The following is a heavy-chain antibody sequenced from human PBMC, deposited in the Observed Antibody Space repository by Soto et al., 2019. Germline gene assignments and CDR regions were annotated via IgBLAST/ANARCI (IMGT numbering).Heavy chain of an antibody. CDR1: GFNVDSFE. V-gene: IGHV3-48*03. CDR2: MSSGGTAI. D-gene: IGHD3-22*01. CDR3: ARDVGPTSGYHFYSMDV. J-gene: IGHJ6*02. Sequence: EVQLLESGGGLVKPGESLRLSCAASGFNVDSFEMSWGRQPQGKGLQWLSSMSSGGTAIHYADSVKGRFTISRDSANNTLYLQINTLRAEDTDVYYCARDVGPTSGYHFYSMDVWVQGTTVTVSS.